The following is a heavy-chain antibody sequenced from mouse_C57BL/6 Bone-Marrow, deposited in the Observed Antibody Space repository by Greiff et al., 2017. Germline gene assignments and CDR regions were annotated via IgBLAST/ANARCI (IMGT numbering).Heavy chain of an antibody. CDR1: GFTFSDYY. J-gene: IGHJ2*01. Sequence: EVKLVESEGGLVQPGSSMKLSCTASGFTFSDYYMAWVRQVPEKGLEWVANINSDGSSTYYLDSLKSRFTISRDNAKNILYLQMSSLKSEDTATYYCARVGDGKDYWGQGTTLTVSS. CDR3: ARVGDGKDY. CDR2: INSDGSST. V-gene: IGHV5-16*01. D-gene: IGHD1-1*01.